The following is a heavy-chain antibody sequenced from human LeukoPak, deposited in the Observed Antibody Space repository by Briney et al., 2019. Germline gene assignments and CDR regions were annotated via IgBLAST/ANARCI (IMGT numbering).Heavy chain of an antibody. Sequence: GGSLRLSCAVSGFPFSDFAMSWVRQAPGKGLEWVSIISGGGDNTYFADSVKGRFTISRDNSKNTLFLQMVSLRAGDTAVYYCAKFEGALLGNYYMDVWGKGTTVTVSS. CDR2: ISGGGDNT. D-gene: IGHD3-10*01. J-gene: IGHJ6*03. CDR3: AKFEGALLGNYYMDV. CDR1: GFPFSDFA. V-gene: IGHV3-23*01.